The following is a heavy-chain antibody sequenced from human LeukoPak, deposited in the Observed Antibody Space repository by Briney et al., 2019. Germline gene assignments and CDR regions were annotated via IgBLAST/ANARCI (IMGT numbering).Heavy chain of an antibody. D-gene: IGHD3-10*01. CDR1: GFTFSSYA. V-gene: IGHV3-23*01. CDR2: ISGSGGST. Sequence: PGGSLRLSCAASGFTFSSYAMSWVRQAPGKGLEWVSAISGSGGSTYYADSVKGRFTISRDNSKNTLYLQVNSLRAEDTAVYYCAKAPQVWFGSRRDWFDPWGQGTLVTVSS. CDR3: AKAPQVWFGSRRDWFDP. J-gene: IGHJ5*02.